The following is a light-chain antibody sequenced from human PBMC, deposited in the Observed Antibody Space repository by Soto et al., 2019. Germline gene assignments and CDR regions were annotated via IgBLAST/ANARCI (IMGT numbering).Light chain of an antibody. CDR3: AAWDDSLIGVV. Sequence: QSVLTQPPSASGTPGQRVTISCSGRNSNIGSNTVNWYQQLPGTAPKLLIYSNNQRPSGVPDRFSGSKSGTSASLAISGLQSEDEADYYCAAWDDSLIGVVFGGGTKVTV. V-gene: IGLV1-44*01. CDR2: SNN. J-gene: IGLJ2*01. CDR1: NSNIGSNT.